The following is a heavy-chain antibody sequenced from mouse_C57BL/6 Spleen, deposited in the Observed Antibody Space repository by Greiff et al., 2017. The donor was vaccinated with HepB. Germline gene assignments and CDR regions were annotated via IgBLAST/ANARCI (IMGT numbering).Heavy chain of an antibody. CDR2: IDPEDGDT. D-gene: IGHD1-1*01. Sequence: VQLQQSGAELVRPGASVKLSCTASGFNIKDYYMHWVKQRPEQGLEWIGRIDPEDGDTEYAPKFQGKATMTADTSSNTAYLQLSSLTSEDTAVFFCTTRITTLRVYWRKDTTHTVSS. CDR3: TTRITTLRVY. V-gene: IGHV14-1*01. CDR1: GFNIKDYY. J-gene: IGHJ2*01.